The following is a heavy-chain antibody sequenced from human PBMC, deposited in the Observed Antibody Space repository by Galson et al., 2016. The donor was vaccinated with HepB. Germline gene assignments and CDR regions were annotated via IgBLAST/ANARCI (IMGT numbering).Heavy chain of an antibody. Sequence: SVKVSCKASGYSFFSHGISWVRQAPGQGLEWMGWISAYNGNTKYAEKFQGRVTMTTDTSTTTAYMELRSLISDDTAIYYCARHGRQPVGFDPWGQGTLVTVSS. CDR1: GYSFFSHG. CDR3: ARHGRQPVGFDP. CDR2: ISAYNGNT. V-gene: IGHV1-18*04. D-gene: IGHD6-6*01. J-gene: IGHJ5*02.